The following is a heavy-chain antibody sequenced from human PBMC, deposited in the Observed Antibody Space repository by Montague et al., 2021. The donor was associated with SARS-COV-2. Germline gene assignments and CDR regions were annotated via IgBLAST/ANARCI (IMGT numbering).Heavy chain of an antibody. D-gene: IGHD1-14*01. CDR1: GDSISSGDYH. CDR2: IYTLGST. V-gene: IGHV4-61*09. CDR3: ARSPYRTTYLNSMDV. J-gene: IGHJ6*02. Sequence: TLSLTCTVSGDSISSGDYHWSWVRQPAGKGLEWIGYIYTLGSTSYNPSLKSRVIISMDTSKNQLSLKLSSVTAADTAVYFCARSPYRTTYLNSMDVWGQGTTVTVSS.